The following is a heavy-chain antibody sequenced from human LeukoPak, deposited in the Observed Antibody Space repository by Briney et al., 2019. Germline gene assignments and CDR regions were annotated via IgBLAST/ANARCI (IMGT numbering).Heavy chain of an antibody. CDR1: GGSFSGYY. CDR2: INHSGST. Sequence: SETLSLTCAVYGGSFSGYYWSWIRQPPGKGLEWTGEINHSGSTNYSPSLKSRVTISVDTSKNQFSLKLSSVTAADTAVYYCAREVTWSRLFDYWGQGTLVTVSS. D-gene: IGHD4-23*01. J-gene: IGHJ4*02. CDR3: AREVTWSRLFDY. V-gene: IGHV4-34*01.